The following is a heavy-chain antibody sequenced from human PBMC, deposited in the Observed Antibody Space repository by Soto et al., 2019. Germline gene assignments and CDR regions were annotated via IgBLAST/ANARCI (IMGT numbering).Heavy chain of an antibody. CDR1: GGSISGGDFY. J-gene: IGHJ4*02. Sequence: PSETLSLTCTVSGGSISGGDFYWSWISKPPGKGLEWIGYIYHSGSTYYNPSLKSRVTISVDTSKNQFSLKLSSVTAAETAVYYCARGGVIITWGQGTLVTVSS. D-gene: IGHD3-10*01. CDR3: ARGGVIIT. V-gene: IGHV4-30-4*01. CDR2: IYHSGST.